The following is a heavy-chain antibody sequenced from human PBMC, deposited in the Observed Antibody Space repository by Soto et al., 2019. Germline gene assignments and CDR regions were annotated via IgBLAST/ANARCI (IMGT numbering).Heavy chain of an antibody. CDR2: IKSRTESETT. J-gene: IGHJ4*02. D-gene: IGHD3-3*01. CDR1: GFTFSNVW. V-gene: IGHV3-15*01. Sequence: GHLVESGGGFVKPGGSLTLSCATSGFTFSNVWLSWVRQVPGKGLEWLGRIKSRTESETTDYAPPARGRFIISRDDSKNMLYLQLNSLKSEDTGVYYCVTVLPHANSWFDYWGQGTPVTVSS. CDR3: VTVLPHANSWFDY.